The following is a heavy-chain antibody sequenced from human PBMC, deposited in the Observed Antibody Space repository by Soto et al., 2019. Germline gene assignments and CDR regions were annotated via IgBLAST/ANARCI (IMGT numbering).Heavy chain of an antibody. Sequence: XVCLRLSCAASGFSFSDHHMDWVGQAPGKGLEWVGRARNKANSYTTAYAASVKGRFTISRDDSKNSLSLQMNSLKTEDTAVYFCDRLMGTSFDLWGQGTLVTVSS. V-gene: IGHV3-72*01. J-gene: IGHJ4*02. D-gene: IGHD2-8*01. CDR3: DRLMGTSFDL. CDR1: GFSFSDHH. CDR2: ARNKANSYTT.